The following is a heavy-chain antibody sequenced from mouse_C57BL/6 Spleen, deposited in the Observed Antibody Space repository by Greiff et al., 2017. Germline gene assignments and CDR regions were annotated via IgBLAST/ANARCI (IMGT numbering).Heavy chain of an antibody. V-gene: IGHV14-1*01. J-gene: IGHJ1*03. CDR2: IDPEDGDT. CDR1: GFNIKDYY. CDR3: TTRNALWYFDV. Sequence: EVQLQQSGAELVRPGASVKLSCTASGFNIKDYYMHWVKQRPEQGLEWIGRIDPEDGDTESAPKFQGKTTMTADTSSNTADLQLSSLTSEDTAVYYCTTRNALWYFDVWGTGTTVTVSA.